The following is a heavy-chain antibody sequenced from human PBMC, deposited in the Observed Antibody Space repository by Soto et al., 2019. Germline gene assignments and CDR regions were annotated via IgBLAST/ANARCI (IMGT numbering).Heavy chain of an antibody. CDR1: GYTFTSYG. CDR2: ISAYNGNT. V-gene: IGHV1-18*01. D-gene: IGHD6-13*01. J-gene: IGHJ4*02. CDR3: ARDWSSIAAAGTEGDY. Sequence: QVQLVQSGAEVKKPGASVKVFCKASGYTFTSYGISWVRQAPGQGLEWMGWISAYNGNTNYAQKLQGRVTMTTDTSTSTAYMELRSLRSNDTAVYYCARDWSSIAAAGTEGDYWGQGTLVTVSS.